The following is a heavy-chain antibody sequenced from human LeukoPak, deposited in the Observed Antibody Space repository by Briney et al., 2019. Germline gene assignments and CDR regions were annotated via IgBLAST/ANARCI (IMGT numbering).Heavy chain of an antibody. CDR3: ARHGQTYSNSFDY. J-gene: IGHJ4*02. D-gene: IGHD6-13*01. V-gene: IGHV4-59*08. Sequence: SSETLSLTCTVSGGSISNYFWSWIRQPPGKGLEWIGYIYYSGSTNYNPSLKSRVTISIDASKNQFSLKLSSVTAADTAVYYCARHGQTYSNSFDYWGQGSLVTVSS. CDR2: IYYSGST. CDR1: GGSISNYF.